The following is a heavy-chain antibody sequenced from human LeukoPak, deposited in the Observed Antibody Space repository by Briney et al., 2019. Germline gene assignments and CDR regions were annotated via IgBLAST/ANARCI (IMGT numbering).Heavy chain of an antibody. J-gene: IGHJ3*02. CDR2: INHSGST. V-gene: IGHV4-34*01. D-gene: IGHD4-17*01. CDR1: GGSLSGYY. Sequence: SETLSLTCAVYGGSLSGYYWSWIRQPPGKGPEWIGEINHSGSTNYNPSLKSRVTISVDTSRNQFSLKLSSVTAADTAVYYCARGTLRTTAFDIWGQGTMVTVSS. CDR3: ARGTLRTTAFDI.